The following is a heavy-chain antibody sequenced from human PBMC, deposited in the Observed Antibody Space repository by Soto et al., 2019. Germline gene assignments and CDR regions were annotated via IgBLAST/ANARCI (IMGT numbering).Heavy chain of an antibody. Sequence: PSETLSLTCAVYGGSFSGYYWSWIRQPPGKGLEWIGEINHSGSTNYNPSLKSRVTISVDTSKNQFSLKLSSVTAADTAVYYCARVGRRNYYGSGSYRPKQNWFDPWGQGTLVTVSS. CDR2: INHSGST. CDR3: ARVGRRNYYGSGSYRPKQNWFDP. D-gene: IGHD3-10*01. CDR1: GGSFSGYY. J-gene: IGHJ5*02. V-gene: IGHV4-34*01.